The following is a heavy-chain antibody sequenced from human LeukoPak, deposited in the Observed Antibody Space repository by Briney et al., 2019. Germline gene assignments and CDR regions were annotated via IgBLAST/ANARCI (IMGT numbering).Heavy chain of an antibody. CDR3: ARDYIVVVPAAPYY. Sequence: GGSLRLSCAASGFTFSSYAMPWVRQAPGKGLEWVAVISYDGSNKYYADSVKGRFTISRDNSKNTLYLQMNSLRAEDTAVYYCARDYIVVVPAAPYYWGQGTLVTVSS. D-gene: IGHD2-2*01. CDR1: GFTFSSYA. V-gene: IGHV3-30*04. CDR2: ISYDGSNK. J-gene: IGHJ4*02.